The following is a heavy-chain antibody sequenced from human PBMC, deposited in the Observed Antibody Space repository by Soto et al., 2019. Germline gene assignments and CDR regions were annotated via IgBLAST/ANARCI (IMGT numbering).Heavy chain of an antibody. CDR3: ARDLGGIAAAALDI. V-gene: IGHV3-23*01. CDR2: ISGSGGST. Sequence: GGSLRLSCAASGFTFSSYVMSWVRQAPGKGLEWVSAISGSGGSTYYADSVKGRFTISRDNSKNTLYLQMNSLRAEDTAVYYCARDLGGIAAAALDIWGQGTMVTVSS. CDR1: GFTFSSYV. J-gene: IGHJ3*02. D-gene: IGHD6-13*01.